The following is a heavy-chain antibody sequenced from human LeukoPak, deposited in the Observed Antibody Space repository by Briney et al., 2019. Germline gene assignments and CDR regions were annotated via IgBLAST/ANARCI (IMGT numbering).Heavy chain of an antibody. D-gene: IGHD3-3*01. J-gene: IGHJ2*01. V-gene: IGHV3-21*01. CDR1: GFTFSSYS. CDR2: ISSSISYI. CDR3: ARPHYDFWSGYSYFDL. Sequence: KSGRSMRLSCAASGFTFSSYSMNWVRQAPGKGLEWVSSISSSISYIYYADSVKGRFTISRDNAKNSLYLQMNSLRAEDTAVYYCARPHYDFWSGYSYFDLWGRGTLVTVSS.